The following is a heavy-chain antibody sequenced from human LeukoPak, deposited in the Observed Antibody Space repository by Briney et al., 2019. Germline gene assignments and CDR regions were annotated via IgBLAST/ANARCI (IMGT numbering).Heavy chain of an antibody. CDR1: GFTFSSYS. D-gene: IGHD4-17*01. CDR2: ISSSSSYI. Sequence: GGSLRLSCAASGFTFSSYSMNWVRQAPGKGLEWVSSISSSSSYIYYADSVKGRFTISRDNSRNVLYLQMNSLRVEDTALYYCAKEIWPTVTTPGHTYFDYWGQGALVTVSS. V-gene: IGHV3-21*01. J-gene: IGHJ4*02. CDR3: AKEIWPTVTTPGHTYFDY.